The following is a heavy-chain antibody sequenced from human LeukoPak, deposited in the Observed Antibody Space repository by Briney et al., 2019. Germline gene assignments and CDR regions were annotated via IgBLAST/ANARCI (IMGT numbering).Heavy chain of an antibody. CDR3: ARDVGSSTSPNWFDP. J-gene: IGHJ5*02. V-gene: IGHV1-18*01. D-gene: IGHD2-2*01. Sequence: GASVKVSCKASGYTFTSYGISWVRQAPGQGFEWMGWISAYNGNTNYAQKLQGRVTMTTDTSTSTAYMELRSLRSDDTAVYYCARDVGSSTSPNWFDPWGQGTLVTVSS. CDR2: ISAYNGNT. CDR1: GYTFTSYG.